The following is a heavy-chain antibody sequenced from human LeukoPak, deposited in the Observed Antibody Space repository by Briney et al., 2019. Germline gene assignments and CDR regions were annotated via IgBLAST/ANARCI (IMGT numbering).Heavy chain of an antibody. CDR1: GFTFSSYG. J-gene: IGHJ6*03. V-gene: IGHV3-30*02. D-gene: IGHD6-19*01. CDR3: AKYGREQWAYYYYYYMDV. Sequence: GGSLRLSCAASGFTFSSYGMHWVRQAPGKGLEWMAFIRYDGSNKYYADSVRGRFTISRDNSKNTLYLQMNSLRAEDTAVYYCAKYGREQWAYYYYYYMDVWGKGTTVTISS. CDR2: IRYDGSNK.